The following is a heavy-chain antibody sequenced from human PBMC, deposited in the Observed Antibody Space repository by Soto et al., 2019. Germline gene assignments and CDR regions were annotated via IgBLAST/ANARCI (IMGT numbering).Heavy chain of an antibody. CDR2: ISYDGNKS. D-gene: IGHD6-13*01. CDR3: ANSVLATVGTYVVH. CDR1: GFTFSTYG. J-gene: IGHJ4*02. Sequence: QVQLVESGGGVVQPGRSLRLSCAASGFTFSTYGMHWVRQAPGKGLEWVSFISYDGNKSYYAGSVKGRFSISRDSSKNSLYLQMNNLIPDDTAVHFCANSVLATVGTYVVHWGQGTVVTVSS. V-gene: IGHV3-30*18.